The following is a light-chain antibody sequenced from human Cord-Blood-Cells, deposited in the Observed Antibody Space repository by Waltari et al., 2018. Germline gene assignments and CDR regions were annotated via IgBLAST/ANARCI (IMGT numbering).Light chain of an antibody. J-gene: IGLJ3*02. CDR3: CSYAGSSTWV. CDR1: SSDVWSYNL. V-gene: IGLV2-23*01. CDR2: EGS. Sequence: QSALTQPAAVSGSPGQSIPISCTGTSSDVWSYNLVSCYQQHPGKAPKLMIYEGSKRPSVVSNRFSGSKSGNTASLTISGLQAEDEADYYCCSYAGSSTWVFGGGTKLTVL.